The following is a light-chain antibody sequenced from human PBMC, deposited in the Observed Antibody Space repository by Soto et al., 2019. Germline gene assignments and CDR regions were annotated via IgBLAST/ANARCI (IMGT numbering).Light chain of an antibody. CDR2: RAS. CDR1: QSINSN. V-gene: IGKV3-15*01. Sequence: EIVMTQSPGTLSVSPGERATLSCRASQSINSNLAWYQQKPGQAPRLLISRASTRATGIPARFSGNGSGTEFTLTISSLQSEDFAVYYCQQYDNWPPWTFGQGTKVEIK. J-gene: IGKJ1*01. CDR3: QQYDNWPPWT.